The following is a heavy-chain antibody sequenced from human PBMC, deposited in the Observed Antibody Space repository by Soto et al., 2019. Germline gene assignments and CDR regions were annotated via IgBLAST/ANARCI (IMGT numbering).Heavy chain of an antibody. CDR2: ISSVGSTI. CDR3: ARDFLIRALDI. V-gene: IGHV3-48*03. D-gene: IGHD3-10*01. CDR1: GFTFDNYE. Sequence: EVQLVESGGGLVQPGGSLRLSCAASGFTFDNYEMNWVRQAPGKGLEWLSYISSVGSTIYYAESVKGRITISRDNAKNSLYLQMNSLRAEDTAVYYCARDFLIRALDIWGQGTMVTVSS. J-gene: IGHJ3*02.